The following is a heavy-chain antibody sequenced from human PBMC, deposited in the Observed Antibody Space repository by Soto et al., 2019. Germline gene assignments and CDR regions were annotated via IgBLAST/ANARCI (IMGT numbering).Heavy chain of an antibody. CDR3: ARGGYCSGGSCASPLIY. D-gene: IGHD2-15*01. CDR2: IIPILGIA. J-gene: IGHJ4*02. CDR1: GGTFSSYT. Sequence: QVQLVQSGAEVKKPGSSVKVSCKASGGTFSSYTISWVRQAPGQGLEWMGRIIPILGIANYAQKFQGRVTITADKSTSTAYMEMSSLRSEDTAVYYWARGGYCSGGSCASPLIYWGQGTLVTVSS. V-gene: IGHV1-69*02.